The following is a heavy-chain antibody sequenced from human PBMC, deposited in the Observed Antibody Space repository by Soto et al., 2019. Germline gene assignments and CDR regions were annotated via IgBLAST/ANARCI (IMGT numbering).Heavy chain of an antibody. V-gene: IGHV3-33*01. Sequence: PGGSLRLSCAASGFTFNNYGMHWIRQAPGKGLEWVANIWFDGSNSNYADSVKGRFTISRDNSRNTLYLQMDSLRVEDTAVYYGVRDYPYGSGTRHGHSWFEPWGQETLVTVS. D-gene: IGHD3-10*01. CDR1: GFTFNNYG. CDR2: IWFDGSNS. J-gene: IGHJ5*02. CDR3: VRDYPYGSGTRHGHSWFEP.